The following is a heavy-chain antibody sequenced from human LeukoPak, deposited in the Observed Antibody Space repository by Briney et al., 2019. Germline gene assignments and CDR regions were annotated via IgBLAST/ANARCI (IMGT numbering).Heavy chain of an antibody. D-gene: IGHD1-1*01. J-gene: IGHJ4*02. V-gene: IGHV1-24*01. Sequence: ASVKVSCKVSGYTLTELSMHWVRQAPGKGLEWMGGFDPEDGETIYAQKFQGRVTMTEDTSTDTAYMELSSLRSVDTAVYYCATVYVAERVFDYWGQGTLVTVSS. CDR3: ATVYVAERVFDY. CDR1: GYTLTELS. CDR2: FDPEDGET.